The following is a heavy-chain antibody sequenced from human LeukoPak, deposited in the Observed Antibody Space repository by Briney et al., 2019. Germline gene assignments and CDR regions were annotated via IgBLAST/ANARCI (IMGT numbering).Heavy chain of an antibody. V-gene: IGHV1-8*01. J-gene: IGHJ4*02. CDR2: MNPNTGDT. D-gene: IGHD1-26*01. CDR3: TRGSLSGSSGDY. CDR1: GYTFTGYD. Sequence: ASVRVSCTAPGYTFTGYDITWVRQATGQGLEWMGWMNPNTGDTGHAQKFQGRVTMTRNTSIDTAYMELSGLRSEDTAVYYCTRGSLSGSSGDYWSQGTLVTVS.